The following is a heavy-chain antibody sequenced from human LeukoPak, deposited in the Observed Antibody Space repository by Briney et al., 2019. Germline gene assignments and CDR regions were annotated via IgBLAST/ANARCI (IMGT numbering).Heavy chain of an antibody. V-gene: IGHV1-46*01. Sequence: GASVKVSCKASGYTFTSYHMHWVRQAPGQGLEWMGITNPSGGSTSYAQKFQGRVTMTRDTSTSTVYMELSSLRSEDTAVYYCARDPHYYDSSGYIPFDYWGQGTLVTVSS. J-gene: IGHJ4*02. CDR3: ARDPHYYDSSGYIPFDY. D-gene: IGHD3-22*01. CDR1: GYTFTSYH. CDR2: TNPSGGST.